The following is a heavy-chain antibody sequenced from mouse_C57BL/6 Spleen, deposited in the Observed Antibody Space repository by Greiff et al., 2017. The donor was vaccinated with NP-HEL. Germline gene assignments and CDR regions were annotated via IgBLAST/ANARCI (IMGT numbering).Heavy chain of an antibody. J-gene: IGHJ3*01. CDR2: IDPETGGT. V-gene: IGHV1-15*01. Sequence: QVQLQQSGAELVRPGASVTLSCKASGYTFTDYEMHWVKQTPVHGLEWIGAIDPETGGTAYNQKFKGKAILTADKSSSTAYMELRSLTSEDSAVYYCTRPYYSNYEPYWGQGTLVTVSA. CDR3: TRPYYSNYEPY. D-gene: IGHD2-5*01. CDR1: GYTFTDYE.